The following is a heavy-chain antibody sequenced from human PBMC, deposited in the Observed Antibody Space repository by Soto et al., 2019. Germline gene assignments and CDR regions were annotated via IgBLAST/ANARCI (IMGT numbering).Heavy chain of an antibody. J-gene: IGHJ3*01. CDR1: GLTVSGKKY. Sequence: PGGPLRLSCAVSGLTVSGKKYVAWVRQAPGNGLEWVSGFYDLDGTYYADSLKGRFTTSGDSSRTIVYLQMNALRPEDTAVYYCATWHLQEHAYDVWGQGTTVTVSS. V-gene: IGHV3-53*01. CDR2: FYDLDGT. D-gene: IGHD4-4*01. CDR3: ATWHLQEHAYDV.